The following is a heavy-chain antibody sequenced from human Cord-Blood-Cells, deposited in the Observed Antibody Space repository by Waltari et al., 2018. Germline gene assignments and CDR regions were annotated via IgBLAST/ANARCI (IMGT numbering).Heavy chain of an antibody. D-gene: IGHD5-18*01. CDR2: IIPILVTA. V-gene: IGHV1-69*01. CDR1: GGTFSSYA. Sequence: QVQLVQSGAEVKKPGSSVKVSCKASGGTFSSYAISWLRQAPGQGLEWMGVIIPILVTANYGQKFKGRGTITADESTSTAYMELSSLRSEDTAVYYCARANRENIQLWSYTIDYWGQGTLVTVSS. J-gene: IGHJ4*02. CDR3: ARANRENIQLWSYTIDY.